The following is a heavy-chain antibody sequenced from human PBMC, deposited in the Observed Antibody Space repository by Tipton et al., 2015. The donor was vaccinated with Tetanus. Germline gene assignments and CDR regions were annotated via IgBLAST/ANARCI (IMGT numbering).Heavy chain of an antibody. CDR2: INHRGGT. Sequence: LRLSCAVSGGSFSSFYWSWIRQPPGKGLEWIGEINHRGGTSYTPSLKSRVTISLDRSKNQFSLKLTSVTAADTAVYYCATVGLVTASVKYWGQGTLVTVSS. J-gene: IGHJ4*01. D-gene: IGHD2-21*02. V-gene: IGHV4-34*09. CDR3: ATVGLVTASVKY. CDR1: GGSFSSFY.